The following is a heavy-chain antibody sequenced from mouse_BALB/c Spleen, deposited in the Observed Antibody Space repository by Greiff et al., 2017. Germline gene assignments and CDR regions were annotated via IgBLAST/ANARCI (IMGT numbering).Heavy chain of an antibody. J-gene: IGHJ3*01. D-gene: IGHD1-1*01. CDR1: GFTFNTNA. Sequence: EVQLVETGGGLVQPKGSLKLSCAASGFTFNTNAMNWVRQAPGKGLEWVARIRSKSNNYATYYADSVKDRFTISRDDSQSMLYLQMNNLKTEDTAMYYCVRDETTVAPFAYWGQGTLVTVSA. CDR3: VRDETTVAPFAY. CDR2: IRSKSNNYAT. V-gene: IGHV10S3*01.